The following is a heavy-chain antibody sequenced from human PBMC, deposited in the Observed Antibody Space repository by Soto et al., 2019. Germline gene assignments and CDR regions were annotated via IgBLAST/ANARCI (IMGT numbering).Heavy chain of an antibody. D-gene: IGHD2-21*02. CDR2: ISITGSHT. Sequence: GGSLRLSCAASGFAFSDYYMTWIRQTPGKGLEWVSYISITGSHTNYADSVKGRFTVSRDNAKTSVYLQINSLRAEDSAVYYCARGVTDPPFDYWGQGTMVTVSS. CDR3: ARGVTDPPFDY. V-gene: IGHV3-11*06. J-gene: IGHJ4*02. CDR1: GFAFSDYY.